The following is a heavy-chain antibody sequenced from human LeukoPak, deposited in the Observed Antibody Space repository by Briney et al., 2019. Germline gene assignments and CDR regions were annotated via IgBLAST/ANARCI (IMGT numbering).Heavy chain of an antibody. CDR3: ARGLYSNYPRSYGVDV. J-gene: IGHJ6*02. D-gene: IGHD4-4*01. V-gene: IGHV4-34*01. CDR2: INHRGYT. CDR1: SGSFSGYY. Sequence: SETLSLTCAVYSGSFSGYYWTWTRQPPGKGLEWIGEINHRGYTNYNPSLKSRVTMSVDTSKNQFSLNLSSVTAADTAVYYCARGLYSNYPRSYGVDVWGQGTTVTVSS.